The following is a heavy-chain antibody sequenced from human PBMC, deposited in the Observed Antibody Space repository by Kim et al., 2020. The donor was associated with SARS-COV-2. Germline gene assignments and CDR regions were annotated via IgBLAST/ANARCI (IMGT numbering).Heavy chain of an antibody. Sequence: SETLSLTCTVSGGSISSGGYYWSWIRQHPGKGLEWIGYIYYSGSTYYNPSLKSRVTISVDTSKNQFSLKLSSVTAADTAVYYCARDAGGQQLVPNPGWFDPWGQGTLVTVSS. CDR1: GGSISSGGYY. D-gene: IGHD6-13*01. CDR3: ARDAGGQQLVPNPGWFDP. CDR2: IYYSGST. V-gene: IGHV4-31*03. J-gene: IGHJ5*02.